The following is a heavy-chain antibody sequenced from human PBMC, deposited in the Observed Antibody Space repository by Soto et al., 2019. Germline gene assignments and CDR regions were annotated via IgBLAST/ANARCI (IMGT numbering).Heavy chain of an antibody. D-gene: IGHD3-22*01. Sequence: SETLSLTCAVYGGSLSGYYWGWIRQSPGKGLEWIGEISHSGSTNYNPSLKSRVTISVATSKNQFSLRLSSVAAADTAVYYCARGYDSSVDDPPLLDYWGEGALVTL. V-gene: IGHV4-34*01. CDR1: GGSLSGYY. CDR3: ARGYDSSVDDPPLLDY. CDR2: ISHSGST. J-gene: IGHJ4*02.